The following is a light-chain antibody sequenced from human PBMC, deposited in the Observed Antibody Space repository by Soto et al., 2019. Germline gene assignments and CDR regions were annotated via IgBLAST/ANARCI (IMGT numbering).Light chain of an antibody. CDR1: QNINNW. V-gene: IGKV1-5*01. J-gene: IGKJ1*01. CDR2: DAS. Sequence: IRRTQSASTRAASIGGGVTVTCRASQNINNWIAWYQQKPGKAPKFLIYDASTLESGVPSRFSGSGFGTEFSLTISSLQPDDFGSYYCPPMRTFAQGTKVDIK. CDR3: PPMRT.